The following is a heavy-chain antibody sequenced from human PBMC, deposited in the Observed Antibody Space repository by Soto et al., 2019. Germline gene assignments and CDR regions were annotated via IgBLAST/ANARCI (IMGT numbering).Heavy chain of an antibody. Sequence: QVQLVESGGGVVQPGGSLRLSCAASGFSFSSYGIHWVRQAPGKGLEWVAVISNEGSIQYYADSVKGRFTISRDNSENTVFLQMNSLRGEDMAVYYCAKEGGTLGTSASYGFDYWGQGSRVTVSS. V-gene: IGHV3-30*18. J-gene: IGHJ4*02. CDR1: GFSFSSYG. CDR2: ISNEGSIQ. D-gene: IGHD3-16*01. CDR3: AKEGGTLGTSASYGFDY.